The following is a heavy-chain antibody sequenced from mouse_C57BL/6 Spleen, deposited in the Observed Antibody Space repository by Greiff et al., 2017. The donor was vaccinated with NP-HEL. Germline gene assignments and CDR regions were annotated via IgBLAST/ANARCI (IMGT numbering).Heavy chain of an antibody. CDR3: ARGGSGYYSNYFDY. Sequence: DVMLVESGGGLVKPGGSLKLSCAASGFTFSSYAMSWVRQTPEKRLEWVATISDGGSYTYYPDNVKGRFTISRDNAKNNLYLQMSHLKSEDTAMYYCARGGSGYYSNYFDYWGQGTTLTVSS. CDR2: ISDGGSYT. J-gene: IGHJ2*01. V-gene: IGHV5-4*03. D-gene: IGHD2-5*01. CDR1: GFTFSSYA.